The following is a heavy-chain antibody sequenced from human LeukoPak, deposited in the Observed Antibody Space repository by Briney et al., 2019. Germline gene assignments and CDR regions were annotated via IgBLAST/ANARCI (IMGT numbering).Heavy chain of an antibody. D-gene: IGHD2-2*01. Sequence: GGSLRLSCAASEFTFSTYGMGWVRQVPGKGLEWVSVIGSGGSGGTSYADSVRGRFTMSRDNSKNTLFLQMNSLRAEDTAVYYCAKRGCDTTTCSYYFDYWGRGTLVTVSS. CDR1: EFTFSTYG. V-gene: IGHV3-23*01. CDR3: AKRGCDTTTCSYYFDY. J-gene: IGHJ4*02. CDR2: IGSGGSGGT.